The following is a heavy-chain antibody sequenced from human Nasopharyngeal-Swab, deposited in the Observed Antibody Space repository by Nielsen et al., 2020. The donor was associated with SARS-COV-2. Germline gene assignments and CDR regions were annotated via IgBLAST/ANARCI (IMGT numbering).Heavy chain of an antibody. D-gene: IGHD3-22*01. J-gene: IGHJ1*01. CDR2: IYYSGST. CDR1: GGSISSSSYY. Sequence: SETLSLTCTVSGGSISSSSYYWSWIRQHPGKGLEWIGYIYYSGSTYYNPSLKSRVTISVDTSKNQFSLKLSSVTAADTAVYYCARVTSSGYRGYFQHWGQGTLVTVSS. V-gene: IGHV4-31*03. CDR3: ARVTSSGYRGYFQH.